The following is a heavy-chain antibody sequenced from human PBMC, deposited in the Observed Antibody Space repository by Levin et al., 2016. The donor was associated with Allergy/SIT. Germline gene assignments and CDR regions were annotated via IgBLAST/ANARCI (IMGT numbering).Heavy chain of an antibody. CDR2: ISSSSSYI. CDR3: ARDLGRRERWLQFPFDY. V-gene: IGHV3-21*01. Sequence: GGSLRLSCAASGFTFSSYSMNWVRQAPGKGLEWVSSISSSSSYIYYADSVKGRFTISRDNAKNSLYLQMNSLRAEDTAVYYCARDLGRRERWLQFPFDYWGQGTLVTVSS. CDR1: GFTFSSYS. D-gene: IGHD5-24*01. J-gene: IGHJ4*02.